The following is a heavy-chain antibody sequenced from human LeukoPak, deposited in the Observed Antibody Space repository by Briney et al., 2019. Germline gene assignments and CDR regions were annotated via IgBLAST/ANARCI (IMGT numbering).Heavy chain of an antibody. Sequence: ASVKVSCKASRYTFTSYDINWVRQATRQGVEWMGWMNPNSGNTGYAQKFQGSVTMTRNTSISTAYMELSSLRSEDTAVYYCARSRSIAARPRIKAGWFDTWGQGTLVTVSS. V-gene: IGHV1-8*01. D-gene: IGHD6-6*01. CDR3: ARSRSIAARPRIKAGWFDT. CDR1: RYTFTSYD. J-gene: IGHJ5*02. CDR2: MNPNSGNT.